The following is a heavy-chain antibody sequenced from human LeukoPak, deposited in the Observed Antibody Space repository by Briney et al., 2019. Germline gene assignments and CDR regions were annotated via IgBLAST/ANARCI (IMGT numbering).Heavy chain of an antibody. V-gene: IGHV4-31*03. CDR3: ARENSGSYREFDY. CDR1: GGSISSGGYY. Sequence: SQTLSLTCTVSGGSISSGGYYWSWIRQHPGKGLEWIGYIYYSGSTYYNPSLKSRVSMSVDTSKNQFSLKLSSVTAADTAVFYCARENSGSYREFDYWGQGTLVTVSS. D-gene: IGHD1-26*01. CDR2: IYYSGST. J-gene: IGHJ4*02.